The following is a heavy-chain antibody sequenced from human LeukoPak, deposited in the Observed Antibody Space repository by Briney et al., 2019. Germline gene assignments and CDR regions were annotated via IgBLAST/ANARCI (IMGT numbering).Heavy chain of an antibody. V-gene: IGHV1-24*01. J-gene: IGHJ3*02. D-gene: IGHD3-3*01. CDR2: FDPEDGET. CDR1: GYTLTELS. Sequence: ASVKVSCKVSGYTLTELSMHWVRQAPGKGLEWMGGFDPEDGETIYAQKFQGRVTMTEDTSTDTAYMELSSLRSEDTAVYYCATVAILEWLSNAFDIWGQGTIVTVSS. CDR3: ATVAILEWLSNAFDI.